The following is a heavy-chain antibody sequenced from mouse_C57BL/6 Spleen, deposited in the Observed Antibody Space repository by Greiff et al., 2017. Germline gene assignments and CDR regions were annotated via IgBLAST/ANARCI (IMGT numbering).Heavy chain of an antibody. V-gene: IGHV1-20*01. Sequence: EVKLMESGPELVKPGDSVKISCKASGYSFTGYFMNWVMQSHGKSLEWIGRINPYNGDTFYNQKFKGKATLTVDKSSSTAHMELRSLTSEDSAVYYCAREGEDYSNYWGQGTTLTVSS. D-gene: IGHD2-5*01. J-gene: IGHJ2*01. CDR1: GYSFTGYF. CDR3: AREGEDYSNY. CDR2: INPYNGDT.